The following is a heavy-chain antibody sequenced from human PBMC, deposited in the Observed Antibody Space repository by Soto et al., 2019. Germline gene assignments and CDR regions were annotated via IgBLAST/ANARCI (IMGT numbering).Heavy chain of an antibody. V-gene: IGHV1-18*01. CDR2: ISAYNGNT. J-gene: IGHJ4*02. CDR3: ARDPPPPDY. CDR1: GYTFASYA. Sequence: QVQLVQSGAEVKKPGASVKVSCKASGYTFASYAISWMRQAPGQGLEWMGWISAYNGNTNYAQKLQGRVTMTTDTSTRTASMELSSLRSDDTAVYYCARDPPPPDYWRQGTLVTVSS.